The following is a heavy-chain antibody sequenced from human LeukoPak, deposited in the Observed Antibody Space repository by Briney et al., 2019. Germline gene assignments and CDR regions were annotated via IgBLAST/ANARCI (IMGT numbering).Heavy chain of an antibody. CDR3: ARAGTYAFDI. CDR1: GFTFSSYG. D-gene: IGHD6-19*01. V-gene: IGHV4-39*07. CDR2: IYYSGST. J-gene: IGHJ3*02. Sequence: GSLRLSCAASGFTFSSYGMHWVRQAPGKGLEWIGSIYYSGSTYYNPSLKSRVTISVDTSKNQFSLKLSSVTAADTAVYYCARAGTYAFDIWGQGTMVTVSS.